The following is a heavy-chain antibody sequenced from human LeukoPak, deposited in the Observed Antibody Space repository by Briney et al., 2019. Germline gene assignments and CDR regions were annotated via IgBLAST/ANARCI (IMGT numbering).Heavy chain of an antibody. CDR2: ISAYNGNT. J-gene: IGHJ5*02. Sequence: ASVKVSCKASGYTFTSYGISWVRQAPGQGLEWMGWISAYNGNTNYAQKLQGRVTITRNTSISTAYMELSSLRSEDTAVYYCARGRSRDGYPVLWFDPWGQGTLVTVSS. CDR3: ARGRSRDGYPVLWFDP. V-gene: IGHV1-18*01. CDR1: GYTFTSYG. D-gene: IGHD5-24*01.